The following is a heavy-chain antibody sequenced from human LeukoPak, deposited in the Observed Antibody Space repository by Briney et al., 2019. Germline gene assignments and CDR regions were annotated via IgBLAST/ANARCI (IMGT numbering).Heavy chain of an antibody. CDR1: GFTFSNYA. CDR2: ISVNGGTT. D-gene: IGHD3-3*01. Sequence: GGSLRLSCAASGFTFSNYAMSWVRQAPGKGLEWVSGISVNGGTTSYAASVKGRFTISRDNSKSTLHLQMSSLRAEDTAIYYCAKPFNLLRFLEWLPFDYWGQGTLVTVSS. CDR3: AKPFNLLRFLEWLPFDY. V-gene: IGHV3-23*01. J-gene: IGHJ4*02.